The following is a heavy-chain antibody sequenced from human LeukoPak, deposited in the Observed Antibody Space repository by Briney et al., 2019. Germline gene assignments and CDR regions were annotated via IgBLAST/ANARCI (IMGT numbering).Heavy chain of an antibody. Sequence: ASVKVSCKTSAYTFINSAVHWVRQAPGQRLEWMGWINPGNGNTEYSQKFQGRLTITRDTVASTAYMELSSLRSEDTAVYYCAKMTTGKFAFWGQGNLVTVSS. CDR1: AYTFINSA. D-gene: IGHD3-10*01. CDR3: AKMTTGKFAF. J-gene: IGHJ4*02. CDR2: INPGNGNT. V-gene: IGHV1-3*01.